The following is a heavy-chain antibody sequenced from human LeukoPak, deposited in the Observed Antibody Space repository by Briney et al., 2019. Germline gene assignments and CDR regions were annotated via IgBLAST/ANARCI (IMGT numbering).Heavy chain of an antibody. V-gene: IGHV3-30*18. D-gene: IGHD3-22*01. CDR1: GFTFSSYG. Sequence: GGSLRHSCAASGFTFSSYGMHWVRQAPGKGLEWVAVISYDGSNKYYADSVKGRFTISRDNSKNTLYLQMNSLRAEDTAVYYCAKSSSNDSSGYYLFDYWGQGTLVTVSS. CDR3: AKSSSNDSSGYYLFDY. J-gene: IGHJ4*02. CDR2: ISYDGSNK.